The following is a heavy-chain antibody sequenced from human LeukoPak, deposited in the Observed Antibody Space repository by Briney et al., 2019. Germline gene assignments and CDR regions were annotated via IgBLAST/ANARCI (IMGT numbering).Heavy chain of an antibody. V-gene: IGHV4-61*02. CDR1: GGSISSGTYY. CDR2: IYTGGST. Sequence: PSETLSLTCTVSGGSISSGTYYWSWIRQPAGKGLEWIGRIYTGGSTNYNPSLKSRVTISVDTSKNQFSLKLSSVTAADTAVYYCARGSGYYTAFDYWGQGTLVTVSS. CDR3: ARGSGYYTAFDY. J-gene: IGHJ4*02. D-gene: IGHD3-3*01.